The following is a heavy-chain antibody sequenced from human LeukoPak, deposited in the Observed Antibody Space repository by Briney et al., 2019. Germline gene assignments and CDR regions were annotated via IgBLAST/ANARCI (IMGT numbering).Heavy chain of an antibody. CDR2: IYHSGSP. J-gene: IGHJ6*02. D-gene: IGHD6-13*01. V-gene: IGHV4-30-2*01. CDR1: GGSISSGNYY. CDR3: ARDEILAAAGSDYYYHGMDV. Sequence: PSQTLSLTCTVSGGSISSGNYYWTWIRQPPGKGLEWIGCIYHSGSPYNSPSLKSRVTISLDTSKNQFSLKLSSVTAADTAVYYCARDEILAAAGSDYYYHGMDVWGQGTTVIVSS.